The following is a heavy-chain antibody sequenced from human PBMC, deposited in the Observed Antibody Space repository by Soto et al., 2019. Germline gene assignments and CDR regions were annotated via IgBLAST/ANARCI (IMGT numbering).Heavy chain of an antibody. V-gene: IGHV3-21*01. D-gene: IGHD3-10*01. Sequence: EVQLVESGGGLVKPGGSLSLSCAASGFTFSSYSMNWVRQAPGKGLEWVSSISSSSSYIYYADSVKGRFTISRDNAKNSLYQQMNSLRAEDTAVYYCARHYGYFDYWGQGTLVTVSS. CDR2: ISSSSSYI. CDR1: GFTFSSYS. CDR3: ARHYGYFDY. J-gene: IGHJ4*02.